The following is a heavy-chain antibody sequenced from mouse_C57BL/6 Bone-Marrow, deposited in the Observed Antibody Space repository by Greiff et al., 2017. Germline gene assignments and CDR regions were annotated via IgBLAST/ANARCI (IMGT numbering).Heavy chain of an antibody. V-gene: IGHV1-81*01. CDR3: ASYGSSYNY. J-gene: IGHJ2*01. CDR2: IYPRSGNT. D-gene: IGHD1-1*01. CDR1: GYTFTSYG. Sequence: QVQLQQSGAELARPGASVKLSCKASGYTFTSYGISWVKQRTGQGLEWIGEIYPRSGNTYYNEKFKGKATLTADISSSTAYMELRSLTSEDSAVYFCASYGSSYNYWGQGTTLTVSS.